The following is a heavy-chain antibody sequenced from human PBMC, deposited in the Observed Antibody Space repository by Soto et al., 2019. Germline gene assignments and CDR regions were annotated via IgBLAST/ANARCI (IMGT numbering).Heavy chain of an antibody. J-gene: IGHJ4*02. CDR3: ATFRFCTSTSCYGREGGF. V-gene: IGHV3-23*01. Sequence: EVQLLESGGGLVQPGGSLRLSCAASGFTFSSYAMSWVRQAPGKRLEWVSTMSGSGGYTYYADSVEGRFAISRDNSKNTLYLQMDDLRAEDTAVYYCATFRFCTSTSCYGREGGFWGQGTLVTVSS. CDR1: GFTFSSYA. CDR2: MSGSGGYT. D-gene: IGHD2-2*01.